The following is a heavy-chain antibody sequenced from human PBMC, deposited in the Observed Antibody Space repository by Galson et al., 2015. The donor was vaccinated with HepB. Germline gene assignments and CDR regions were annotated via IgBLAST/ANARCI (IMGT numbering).Heavy chain of an antibody. Sequence: SLRLSCAASGFTFSSYWMNWARQAPGKGLEWVANIKQDGSEKYYVDSVKGRFIISRDNAKSSLFLQMNNLRAEDTAVYYCARGIGRSHLYFDLWGRGTLFTVSS. CDR1: GFTFSSYW. V-gene: IGHV3-7*03. D-gene: IGHD2-15*01. CDR2: IKQDGSEK. J-gene: IGHJ2*01. CDR3: ARGIGRSHLYFDL.